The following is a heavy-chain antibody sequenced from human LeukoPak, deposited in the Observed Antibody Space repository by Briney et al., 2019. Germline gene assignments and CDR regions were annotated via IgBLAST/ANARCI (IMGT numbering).Heavy chain of an antibody. Sequence: GGSLRLSCAASGFTVSSNHMSWVRQAPGKGLEWVSVIYSGGSTYYADSVKGRFTISRDNAKNSLYLQMNSLRAEDTAVYYCARVGRRTPSAFDIWGQGTMVTVSS. CDR1: GFTVSSNH. J-gene: IGHJ3*02. D-gene: IGHD3-10*01. CDR2: IYSGGST. CDR3: ARVGRRTPSAFDI. V-gene: IGHV3-53*01.